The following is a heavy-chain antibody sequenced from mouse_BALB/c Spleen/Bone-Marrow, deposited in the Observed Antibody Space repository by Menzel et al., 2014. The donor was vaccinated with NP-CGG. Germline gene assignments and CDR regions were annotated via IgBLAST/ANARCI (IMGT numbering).Heavy chain of an antibody. V-gene: IGHV1-37*01. J-gene: IGHJ3*01. Sequence: VQLKQSGPELVKPGASVKISCKASGYSFXGYFMNWVKQSHGKSLEWIGRINPYNGDTFYNQKLKGKATLTVDKSSSTAHMELLSLTSEDSAVYYCGGQDGYYGGFAYWGQGTLVTVSA. CDR1: GYSFXGYF. CDR3: GGQDGYYGGFAY. D-gene: IGHD2-3*01. CDR2: INPYNGDT.